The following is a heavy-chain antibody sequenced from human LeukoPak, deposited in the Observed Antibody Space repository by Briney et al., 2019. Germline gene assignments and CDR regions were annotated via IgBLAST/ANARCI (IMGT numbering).Heavy chain of an antibody. CDR2: ISWNSGSI. D-gene: IGHD6-19*01. CDR3: AKTGPALEQWLAEWNYFDY. Sequence: PGGSLRLSCAASGFTFDDYAMHWVRQAPGKGLEWVSGISWNSGSIGYADSVKGRFTISRDNAKNSLYLQMNSLRAEDTALYYCAKTGPALEQWLAEWNYFDYWGQGTLVTVSS. J-gene: IGHJ4*02. V-gene: IGHV3-9*01. CDR1: GFTFDDYA.